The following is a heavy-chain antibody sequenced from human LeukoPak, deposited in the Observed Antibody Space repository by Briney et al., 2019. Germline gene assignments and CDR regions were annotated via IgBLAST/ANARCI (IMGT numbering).Heavy chain of an antibody. CDR1: GFTFDDYA. D-gene: IGHD3-22*01. J-gene: IGHJ4*02. CDR3: AKEADYYDSSGYDY. CDR2: ISWNSGSL. Sequence: GGSLRLSCAASGFTFDDYAMHWVRQAPGKGLEWVSGISWNSGSLGYADSVKGRFTISRDNAKNSLYLQMDSLRAEDTALYYCAKEADYYDSSGYDYWGQGTLVTVSS. V-gene: IGHV3-9*01.